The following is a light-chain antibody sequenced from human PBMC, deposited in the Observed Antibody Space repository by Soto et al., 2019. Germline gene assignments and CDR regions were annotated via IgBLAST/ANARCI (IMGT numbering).Light chain of an antibody. CDR1: QSVRSSY. J-gene: IGKJ1*01. Sequence: EIVLTQSPGTLALSAWERAAVSCGASQSVRSSYLAWSQQKPGQAPMLLIYGASNRATGISERFSCSGSGTDFILTISRLEPEDFAVYYCQQYGNSWTFGQGTKVDI. V-gene: IGKV3-20*01. CDR2: GAS. CDR3: QQYGNSWT.